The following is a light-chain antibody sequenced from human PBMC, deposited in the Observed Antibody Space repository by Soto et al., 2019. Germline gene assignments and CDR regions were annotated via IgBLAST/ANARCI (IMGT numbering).Light chain of an antibody. CDR2: DVT. CDR1: SSDVGGYDF. V-gene: IGLV2-14*03. CDR3: SSYTSSSTLGV. Sequence: QSALTQPASVSGSTGQSITISCTGTSSDVGGYDFVSWFQLHPGKAHKLIIYDVTNRPSGVSHCFSGSKSGNTAFLTISGLQAEDEADYYCSSYTSSSTLGVFGGGTQLTVL. J-gene: IGLJ2*01.